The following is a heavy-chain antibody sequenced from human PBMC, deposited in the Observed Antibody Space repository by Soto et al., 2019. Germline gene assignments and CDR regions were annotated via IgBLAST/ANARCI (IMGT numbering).Heavy chain of an antibody. CDR1: GLTISGKKY. CDR2: LYDVDGS. Sequence: DVQLVGSVGGLIQPGESLRLSCAAFGLTISGKKYVAWVRQAPGKGLEWVSALYDVDGSFYADSVTGRFTSSSDSSKTTVYLQMNDLRPDDTAVYYCATWHEREHAFDVWGQGTTVTISS. V-gene: IGHV3-53*01. CDR3: ATWHEREHAFDV. J-gene: IGHJ3*01. D-gene: IGHD1-1*01.